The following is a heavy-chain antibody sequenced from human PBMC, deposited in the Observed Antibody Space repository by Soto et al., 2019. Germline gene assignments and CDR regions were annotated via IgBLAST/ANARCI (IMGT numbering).Heavy chain of an antibody. Sequence: EVQLLDSGGDLVQPGGSLRLSCAASGFIFSSYAMSWVRQAPGKGLEWVASVSASGGSTYSTYYADSVRGRLTISRDDSRNTMYLEMSSLSAEDTAIYYCAKNYYFDSWGQGTLVTVSS. J-gene: IGHJ4*02. V-gene: IGHV3-23*01. CDR1: GFIFSSYA. CDR2: VSASGGSTYST. CDR3: AKNYYFDS.